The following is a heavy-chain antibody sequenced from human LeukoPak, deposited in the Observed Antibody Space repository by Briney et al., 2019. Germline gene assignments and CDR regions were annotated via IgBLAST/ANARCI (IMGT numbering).Heavy chain of an antibody. D-gene: IGHD4-17*01. CDR1: GFSFISYD. J-gene: IGHJ6*01. CDR2: ISPTTGST. Sequence: GGSLRLSCAASGFSFISYDMSWIRQDPGEGLEWLSAISPTTGSTFYADSVMGRFTISRDNSRGTLSLHKGGRRDDDTAKHYYSTRTSNGDRYLHYG. CDR3: STRTSNGDRYLHYG. V-gene: IGHV3-23*01.